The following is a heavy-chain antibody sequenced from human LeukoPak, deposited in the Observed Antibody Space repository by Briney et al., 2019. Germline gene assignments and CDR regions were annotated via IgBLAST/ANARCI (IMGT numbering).Heavy chain of an antibody. D-gene: IGHD6-13*01. CDR2: IYYSGST. Sequence: SETLSLTCTVSGGSISGYYWSWIRQPPGKGLDWIGYIYYSGSTNYSPSLKSRVTISVDRSKNQFSLNVSSVTAADTAVYYCARHEGAGGHVNGGQGTLVTVSS. CDR3: ARHEGAGGHVN. J-gene: IGHJ4*02. V-gene: IGHV4-59*08. CDR1: GGSISGYY.